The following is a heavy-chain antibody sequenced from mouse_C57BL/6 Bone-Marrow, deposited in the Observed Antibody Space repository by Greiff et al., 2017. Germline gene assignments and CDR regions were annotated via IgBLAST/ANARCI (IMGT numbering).Heavy chain of an antibody. CDR2: ISNGGGST. J-gene: IGHJ1*03. CDR3: ARRPFITTVVAPEV. V-gene: IGHV5-12*01. Sequence: DVKLVESGGGLVQPGGSLKLSCAASGFTFSDYYMYWVRQTPEKRLEWVAYISNGGGSTYYPDTVKGRFTISRDNAKNTLYLQMSRLKSEDTAMYYCARRPFITTVVAPEVWGTGTTVTVSS. D-gene: IGHD1-1*01. CDR1: GFTFSDYY.